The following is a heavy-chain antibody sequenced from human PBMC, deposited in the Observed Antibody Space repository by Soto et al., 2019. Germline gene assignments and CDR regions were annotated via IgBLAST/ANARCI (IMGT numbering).Heavy chain of an antibody. CDR1: GGSFSGYY. J-gene: IGHJ6*02. CDR3: ARVHSYYGSGSHYPYSYYGMDV. Sequence: PSETLSLTCAVYGGSFSGYYWSWIRQPPGKGLEWIGEINHSGSTNYNPSLKSRVTISVDTSKNQFSLKLSSVTAADTAVYYCARVHSYYGSGSHYPYSYYGMDVWGQGTTVTVSS. CDR2: INHSGST. V-gene: IGHV4-34*01. D-gene: IGHD3-10*01.